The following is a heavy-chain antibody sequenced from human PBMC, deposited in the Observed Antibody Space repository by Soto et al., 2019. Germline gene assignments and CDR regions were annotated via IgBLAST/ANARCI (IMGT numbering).Heavy chain of an antibody. CDR2: IWYDGSNK. J-gene: IGHJ4*02. V-gene: IGHV3-33*01. Sequence: GGSLRHSCAASGVTFMSYAMRWVRQAPGKGLEWVAVIWYDGSNKYYEDSVKGRFTISRDNSKNTLYLQMNSLRAEDTAVYYCARDGLFDYWGQGTLVTVSS. CDR3: ARDGLFDY. D-gene: IGHD3-22*01. CDR1: GVTFMSYA.